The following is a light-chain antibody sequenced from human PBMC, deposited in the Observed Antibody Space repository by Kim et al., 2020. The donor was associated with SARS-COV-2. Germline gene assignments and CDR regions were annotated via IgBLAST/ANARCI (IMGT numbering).Light chain of an antibody. CDR1: QDISNY. V-gene: IGKV1-33*01. J-gene: IGKJ5*01. CDR3: QQYVNLPFT. Sequence: DIQMTQSPSSLSASVGDRVTITCQASQDISNYLNWYQQKPGKAPKLLIYDASNLETGVPSRFSGSGSGTDFTFTISSLQPEDIATYYSQQYVNLPFTFGQGTRLEIK. CDR2: DAS.